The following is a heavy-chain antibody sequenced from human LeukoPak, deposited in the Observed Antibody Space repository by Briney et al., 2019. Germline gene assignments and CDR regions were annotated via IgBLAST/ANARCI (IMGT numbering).Heavy chain of an antibody. CDR3: ARGQGIVVVPAALLNWFDP. V-gene: IGHV4-34*01. J-gene: IGHJ5*02. CDR1: GGSFSGYY. Sequence: SETLSLTCAVYGGSFSGYYWSWIRQPPGKGLEWIGEINHSGSTNYNPSLKSRVTISVDTSKNQFSLKLSSLTAADTAVYYCARGQGIVVVPAALLNWFDPWGQGTLVTVSS. CDR2: INHSGST. D-gene: IGHD2-2*01.